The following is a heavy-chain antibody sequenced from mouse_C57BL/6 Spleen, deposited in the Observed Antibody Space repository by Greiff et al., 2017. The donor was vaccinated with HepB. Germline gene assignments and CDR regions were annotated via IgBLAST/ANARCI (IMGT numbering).Heavy chain of an antibody. CDR1: GYTFTDYY. V-gene: IGHV1-76*01. D-gene: IGHD2-1*01. CDR3: ARDYYGNSYYYAMDY. J-gene: IGHJ4*01. CDR2: IYPGSGNT. Sequence: VQLQQSGAELVRPGASVKLSCKASGYTFTDYYINWVKQRPGQGLEWIARIYPGSGNTYYNEKFKGKATLTAEKSSSTAYMQLSSLTSEDSAVYFCARDYYGNSYYYAMDYWGQGTSVTVSS.